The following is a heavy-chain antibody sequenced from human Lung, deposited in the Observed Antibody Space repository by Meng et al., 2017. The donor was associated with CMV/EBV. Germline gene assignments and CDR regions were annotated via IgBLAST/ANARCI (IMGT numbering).Heavy chain of an antibody. Sequence: QWQGSGPVLVKLSGTLSLTRAASGGSISSSNWWSWVRQPPGKGLEWIGEIYHSGSTNYNPSLKSRVTISVDKSKNQFSLKLSSVTAADTAVYYCASFPPPGKQWLVTDYWGQGTLVTVSS. D-gene: IGHD6-19*01. CDR1: GGSISSSNW. V-gene: IGHV4-4*02. CDR2: IYHSGST. CDR3: ASFPPPGKQWLVTDY. J-gene: IGHJ4*02.